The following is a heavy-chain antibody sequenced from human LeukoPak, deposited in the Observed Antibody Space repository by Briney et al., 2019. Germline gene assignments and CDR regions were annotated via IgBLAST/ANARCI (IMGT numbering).Heavy chain of an antibody. V-gene: IGHV3-9*01. CDR2: ISWNSGSL. D-gene: IGHD5-18*01. J-gene: IGHJ4*02. CDR1: GFTFDDYA. Sequence: PGGSLRLSCAASGFTFDDYAMHWVRQAPGKGLEWVSGISWNSGSLGYADSVKGRFTISRDNAKNSLYLQMNSLRAEDTAVYYCAKGLTAMFMVNDYWGQGTLVTVSS. CDR3: AKGLTAMFMVNDY.